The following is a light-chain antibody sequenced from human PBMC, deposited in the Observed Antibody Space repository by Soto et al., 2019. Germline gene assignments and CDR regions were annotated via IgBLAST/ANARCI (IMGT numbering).Light chain of an antibody. CDR3: SSYTTSSTLGGI. CDR1: SSDVGGYNY. Sequence: QSALTQPASVSGSPGQSITISCTGTSSDVGGYNYVSWYPQHPGKAPGLMIYDVNNRPSGVSNRFSGSKSGNTASLTISGLQAEDEADYYCSSYTTSSTLGGIFGGGTKLTVL. CDR2: DVN. J-gene: IGLJ2*01. V-gene: IGLV2-14*01.